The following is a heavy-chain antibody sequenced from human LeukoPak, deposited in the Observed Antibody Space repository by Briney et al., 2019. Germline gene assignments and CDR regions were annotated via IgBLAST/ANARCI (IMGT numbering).Heavy chain of an antibody. CDR2: IYYSGST. J-gene: IGHJ6*02. CDR3: ARAVGATTFRSYYYYGMDV. CDR1: GDSITTSSYY. D-gene: IGHD1-26*01. V-gene: IGHV4-31*03. Sequence: PSETLSLTCTVSGDSITTSSYYWGWIRQPPGKGLEWIGYIYYSGSTSYNPSLKSRVTISIDTSKNQFSLKLSSVTAADTAVYYCARAVGATTFRSYYYYGMDVWGQGTTVTVSS.